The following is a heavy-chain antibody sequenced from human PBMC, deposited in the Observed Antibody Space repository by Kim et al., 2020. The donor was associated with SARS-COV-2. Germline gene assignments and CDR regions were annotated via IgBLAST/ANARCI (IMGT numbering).Heavy chain of an antibody. Sequence: SETLSLTCTVSGGSISSGGYYWSWIRQHPGKDLEWIGYIYYSGSTYYNPSLKSRVTISVDTSKNQFSLKLSSVTAADTAVYYCATGITIFGVVRGPFDYWGQGTLVTVSS. V-gene: IGHV4-31*03. J-gene: IGHJ4*02. D-gene: IGHD3-3*01. CDR2: IYYSGST. CDR1: GGSISSGGYY. CDR3: ATGITIFGVVRGPFDY.